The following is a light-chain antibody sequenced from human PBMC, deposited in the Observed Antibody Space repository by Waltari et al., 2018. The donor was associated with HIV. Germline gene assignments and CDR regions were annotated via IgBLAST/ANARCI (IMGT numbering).Light chain of an antibody. J-gene: IGKJ1*01. CDR3: QQYLSPPPT. V-gene: IGKV4-1*01. Sequence: DVVMPQSPDSRAVSLGERPTINCKSTHSVFYRPNNKNYIAWYQQRPGQAPKLLIPWASARESGVSDRFSVSGSGTNFTLTITSLKTEDVAIYFFQQYLSPPPTFGQGTKVQIK. CDR2: WAS. CDR1: HSVFYRPNNKNY.